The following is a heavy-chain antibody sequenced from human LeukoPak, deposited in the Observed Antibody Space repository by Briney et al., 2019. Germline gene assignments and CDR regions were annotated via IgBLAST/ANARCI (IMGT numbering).Heavy chain of an antibody. CDR3: ATPPTKYRLLDLSDY. Sequence: QPGGSLRLSCAASGFTFSSYAMSWVRQAPGKGLEWVSAISGSGGSTYYADSVKGRLTISRDNSKDTLYLQMNSLRAEDTAVYYCATPPTKYRLLDLSDYWGQGTLVTVSS. CDR1: GFTFSSYA. J-gene: IGHJ4*02. V-gene: IGHV3-23*01. CDR2: ISGSGGST. D-gene: IGHD2-2*01.